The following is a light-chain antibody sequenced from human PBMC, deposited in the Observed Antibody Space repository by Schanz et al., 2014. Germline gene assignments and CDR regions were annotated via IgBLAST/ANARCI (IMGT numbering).Light chain of an antibody. CDR1: QGISSG. CDR2: ETS. J-gene: IGKJ4*01. V-gene: IGKV1-12*01. Sequence: DIPLTQSPSSVSASVGDRVTITCRASQGISSGLAWYQQKPGKAPKLLIYETSNLQGGVPSRFSGSGSGTDFTLTISSLQPEDFATYYCQQADSFPLTFGGGTKVEIK. CDR3: QQADSFPLT.